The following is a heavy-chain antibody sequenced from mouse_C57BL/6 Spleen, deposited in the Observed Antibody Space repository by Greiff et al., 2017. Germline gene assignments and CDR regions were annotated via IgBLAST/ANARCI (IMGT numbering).Heavy chain of an antibody. CDR2: IYPGGGYT. CDR1: GYTFTNYW. Sequence: LVESGAELVRPGTSVKMSCKASGYTFTNYWIGWAKQRPGHGLEWIGDIYPGGGYTNYNEKFKGKATLTADKSSSTAYMQFSSLTSEDSAIYYCARDYGSSYGRGYFDVWGTGTTVTVSS. D-gene: IGHD1-1*01. CDR3: ARDYGSSYGRGYFDV. V-gene: IGHV1-63*01. J-gene: IGHJ1*03.